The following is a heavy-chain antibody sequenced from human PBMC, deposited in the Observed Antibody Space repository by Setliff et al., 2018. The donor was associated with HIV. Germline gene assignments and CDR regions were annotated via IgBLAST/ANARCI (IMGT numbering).Heavy chain of an antibody. CDR1: GYTFTGYY. V-gene: IGHV1-2*02. CDR3: ARDLPWDRGGDCYSGFDY. CDR2: INPNSGGT. D-gene: IGHD2-21*02. Sequence: ASVKVSCKASGYTFTGYYMHWVRQAPGQGLEWMGWINPNSGGTSYAQKFQGRVTMTRDTSISTAYMELSRLRSDDTAVYYCARDLPWDRGGDCYSGFDYWGQGTLVTVSS. J-gene: IGHJ4*02.